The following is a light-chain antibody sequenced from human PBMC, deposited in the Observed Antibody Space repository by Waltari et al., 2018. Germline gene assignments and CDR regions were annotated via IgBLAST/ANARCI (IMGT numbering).Light chain of an antibody. V-gene: IGLV1-44*01. CDR1: SSNIGSNI. Sequence: QSVLTQPPSASATPGQRVTLSCSGSSSNIGSNIIHWYQQLPGTAPKPLIYSNNQRPSGVPDRFSGSKSGTSASLAISGLQSEDEADYYCAAWDDSLNGPVFGGGTKLTVL. CDR3: AAWDDSLNGPV. CDR2: SNN. J-gene: IGLJ2*01.